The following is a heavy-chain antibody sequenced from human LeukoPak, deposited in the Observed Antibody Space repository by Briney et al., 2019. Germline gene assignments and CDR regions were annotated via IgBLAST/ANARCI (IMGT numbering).Heavy chain of an antibody. J-gene: IGHJ3*02. CDR1: GFTFSRYW. CDR2: IKQDGSEK. CDR3: ARVRVQLWLGDAFDI. V-gene: IGHV3-7*01. Sequence: GGSLRLSCAASGFTFSRYWMSWVRQAPGKGLEWVANIKQDGSEKYYVDSVKGRFTISRDNAKNSLYLQMNSLRGDDTAVYYCARVRVQLWLGDAFDIWGQGTMVTVSS. D-gene: IGHD5-18*01.